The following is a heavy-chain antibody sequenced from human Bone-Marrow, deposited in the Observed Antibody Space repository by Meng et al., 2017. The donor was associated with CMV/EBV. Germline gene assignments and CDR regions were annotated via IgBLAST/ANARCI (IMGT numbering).Heavy chain of an antibody. J-gene: IGHJ3*02. CDR3: AKKGPYCSSTSCPPDTFDI. D-gene: IGHD2-2*01. CDR1: GFNFKNYA. CDR2: IANDGNKQ. V-gene: IGHV3-30-3*02. Sequence: GESLKISCAASGFNFKNYAMHWVRQAPGKGLEWVAVIANDGNKQYYADSVKGRFTISRDNSKNTLDLQMNSLRAEDTAVYYCAKKGPYCSSTSCPPDTFDIWGQGTMVTVSS.